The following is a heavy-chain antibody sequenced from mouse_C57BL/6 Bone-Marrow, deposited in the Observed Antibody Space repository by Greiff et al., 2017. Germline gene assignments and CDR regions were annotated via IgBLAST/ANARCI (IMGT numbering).Heavy chain of an antibody. J-gene: IGHJ2*01. V-gene: IGHV14-3*01. CDR3: ARWQLRLGYFDC. Sequence: VQLQQSVAELVRPGASVKLSCTASGYNFKNTYMHWVKQRPEQGLEWIGRIDPANGSTKYAPKFQGKATMTADTSSSTAYLQLSSLTSEDAAIYCSARWQLRLGYFDCWGKGATLTVAS. CDR2: IDPANGST. CDR1: GYNFKNTY. D-gene: IGHD3-2*02.